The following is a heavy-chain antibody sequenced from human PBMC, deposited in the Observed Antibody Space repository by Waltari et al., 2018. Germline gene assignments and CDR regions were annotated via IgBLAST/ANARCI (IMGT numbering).Heavy chain of an antibody. J-gene: IGHJ4*02. CDR1: GFHFGRFT. Sequence: EVQLVQSGAVAAKPGGSLRPSCAASGFHFGRFTRHWVRQSPGQGLEWVSFINLFGDTNYADSVKGRFAISRDNSKSSVYLNIHDATFEDAGLYFCAKEADYPFPHFDHWGQGALVTVSS. CDR3: AKEADYPFPHFDH. CDR2: INLFGDT. D-gene: IGHD4-17*01. V-gene: IGHV3-43*01.